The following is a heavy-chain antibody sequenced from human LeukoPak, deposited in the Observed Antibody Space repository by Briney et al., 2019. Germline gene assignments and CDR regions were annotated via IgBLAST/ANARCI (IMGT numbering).Heavy chain of an antibody. CDR3: ARGSRRLADFHY. V-gene: IGHV4-39*01. D-gene: IGHD1-26*01. Sequence: SETLSLTCTVSGDSISSSDYYWGWIRQPPGKGLGWIGTISYSGSTYYNPSLQSRVTISVDTSKNQVSLELSSVTAADTAVYYCARGSRRLADFHYWGQGTLVTVSS. CDR1: GDSISSSDYY. CDR2: ISYSGST. J-gene: IGHJ4*02.